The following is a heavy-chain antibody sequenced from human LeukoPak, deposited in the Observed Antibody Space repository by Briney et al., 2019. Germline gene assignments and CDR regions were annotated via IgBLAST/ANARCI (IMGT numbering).Heavy chain of an antibody. CDR1: GGSLRAYY. V-gene: IGHV4-4*07. J-gene: IGHJ5*02. D-gene: IGHD2-15*01. CDR3: ARGFTGIGWFDP. CDR2: IYYTGST. Sequence: SETLSLTCTVSGGSLRAYYWTWIRQPPGKGLEWIGRIYYTGSTTYNPSLSSRVTMSVDTPNAQFSLNLSSVTAADTAIYFCARGFTGIGWFDPWGQGMQVTVSS.